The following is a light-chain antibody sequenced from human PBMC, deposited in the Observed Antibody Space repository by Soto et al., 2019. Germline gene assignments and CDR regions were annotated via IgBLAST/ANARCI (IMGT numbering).Light chain of an antibody. V-gene: IGLV2-14*01. J-gene: IGLJ2*01. Sequence: QSALTQPASVSGSPGQSITISCTGTRSDVGGYNYVSWYQQHPGKAPKLMIYDVSNRPSGVSNRFSGSKSGNTASLTISGLEAEDEADYYCSSYTSSRTLEVFGGGTKLTVL. CDR2: DVS. CDR1: RSDVGGYNY. CDR3: SSYTSSRTLEV.